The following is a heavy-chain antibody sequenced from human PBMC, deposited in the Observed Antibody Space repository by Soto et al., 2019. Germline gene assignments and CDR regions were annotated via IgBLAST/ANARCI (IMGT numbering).Heavy chain of an antibody. V-gene: IGHV4-34*01. J-gene: IGHJ6*02. CDR3: ASNDLRRRGHRYYYGMDV. Sequence: SEDLCLPWAVYGGFPSGYYWSWVRQPPGKGLEWIGEINHSGSTNYNPSLKSRVTISVDTSKNQFSLKLSSVTAADTAVYYCASNDLRRRGHRYYYGMDVWGQGTTVTVSS. CDR1: GGFPSGYY. CDR2: INHSGST. D-gene: IGHD1-1*01.